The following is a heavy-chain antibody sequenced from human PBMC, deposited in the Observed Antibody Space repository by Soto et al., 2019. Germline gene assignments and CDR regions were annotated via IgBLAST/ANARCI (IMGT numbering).Heavy chain of an antibody. D-gene: IGHD3-10*01. V-gene: IGHV4-59*08. Sequence: QVQLQESGPGLVKPSETLSLTCTVSGGSISSYYWSWMRQPPGKGLEWIGYIYNSDSTNYNPSLKSRVTISVDTSKNQFSLKLSSVTAADTAVYYCARRKYYYGSGTMISYFDYWGQGTLVTVSS. J-gene: IGHJ4*02. CDR3: ARRKYYYGSGTMISYFDY. CDR1: GGSISSYY. CDR2: IYNSDST.